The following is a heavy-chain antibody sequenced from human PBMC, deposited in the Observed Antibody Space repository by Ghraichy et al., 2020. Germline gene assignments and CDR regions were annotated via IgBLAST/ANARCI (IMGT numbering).Heavy chain of an antibody. CDR2: INAGNGNT. CDR1: GYTFTSYA. D-gene: IGHD2-2*01. Sequence: ASVKVSCKASGYTFTSYAMHWVRQAPGQRLEWMGWINAGNGNTKYSQKFQGRVTITRDTSASTAYMELSSLRSEDTAVYYCARAEYCSSTSCYDYYYYYYMDVWGKGTTVTVSS. J-gene: IGHJ6*03. CDR3: ARAEYCSSTSCYDYYYYYYMDV. V-gene: IGHV1-3*01.